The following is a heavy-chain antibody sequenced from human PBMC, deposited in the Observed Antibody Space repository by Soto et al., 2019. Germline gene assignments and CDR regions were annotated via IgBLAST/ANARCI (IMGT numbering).Heavy chain of an antibody. CDR3: ARNTRHGSGNNRLHP. Sequence: SETLSLTCTVSGDTISSGPSFWAWIRQSPGKGLEWIGTIYYSGSTYYNPSLKSRVTIFVDTSKNQFSLRLRSVTAADTGLYYCARNTRHGSGNNRLHPWGQGTQVTVYS. D-gene: IGHD3-10*01. V-gene: IGHV4-39*01. CDR2: IYYSGST. CDR1: GDTISSGPSF. J-gene: IGHJ5*02.